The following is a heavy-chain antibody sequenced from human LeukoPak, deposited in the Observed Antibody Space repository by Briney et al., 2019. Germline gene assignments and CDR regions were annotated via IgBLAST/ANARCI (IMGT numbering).Heavy chain of an antibody. Sequence: SETLSLTCTVSGGSISGYYWSWIRQPPGKGLELIVYVYYSGSTNYNPSFKSRVTISVDTSKKQFSLKMSSVTAADTAVYYCAREAAYSSGWYRFFDSWGQGTLVTVSS. CDR2: VYYSGST. D-gene: IGHD6-19*01. V-gene: IGHV4-59*12. J-gene: IGHJ4*02. CDR1: GGSISGYY. CDR3: AREAAYSSGWYRFFDS.